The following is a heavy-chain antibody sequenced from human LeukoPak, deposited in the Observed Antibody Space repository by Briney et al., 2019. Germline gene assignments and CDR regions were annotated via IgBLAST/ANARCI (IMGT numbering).Heavy chain of an antibody. V-gene: IGHV1-46*03. J-gene: IGHJ3*02. CDR1: GYTFTGYY. D-gene: IGHD2-21*01. CDR2: INPSGGST. CDR3: ACVVRGAFDI. Sequence: ASVTVSCKASGYTFTGYYMHWVRQAPGQGLEWMGIINPSGGSTSYPQKFQGRVTMTRDTSTSTVYMELSSLRSEDTAVYYCACVVRGAFDIWGQGTLVTVSS.